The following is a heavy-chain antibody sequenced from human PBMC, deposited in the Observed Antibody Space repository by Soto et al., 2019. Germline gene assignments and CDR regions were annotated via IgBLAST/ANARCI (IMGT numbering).Heavy chain of an antibody. CDR1: GYTFTSYG. D-gene: IGHD3-10*01. J-gene: IGHJ6*02. CDR2: ISAYNGNT. V-gene: IGHV1-18*01. CDR3: AGRGGRWFGEQSYYYGMDV. Sequence: QVQLVQSGAEVKKPGASVKVSCKASGYTFTSYGISWVRQAPGQGLAWMGWISAYNGNTNYAQKLQGRVTMTTDTSTSTAYMERSSLRSDDTGVYYCAGRGGRWFGEQSYYYGMDVWGQGTTVTVSS.